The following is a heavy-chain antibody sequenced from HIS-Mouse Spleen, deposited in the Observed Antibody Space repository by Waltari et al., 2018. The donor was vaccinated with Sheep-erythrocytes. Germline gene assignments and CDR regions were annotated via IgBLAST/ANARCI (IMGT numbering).Heavy chain of an antibody. CDR2: ISYDGSNK. V-gene: IGHV3-30*18. CDR3: AKDGGRNWFDP. Sequence: QVQLVESGGGVVQPGRSLRLSCAASGFTFSSYGMHWVRQAPGKGLEWVAVISYDGSNKYYADSVKGRFTVSRDNSKNTLYLQMNSLRVEDTAVYYCAKDGGRNWFDPWGQGTLVTVSS. D-gene: IGHD1-26*01. CDR1: GFTFSSYG. J-gene: IGHJ5*02.